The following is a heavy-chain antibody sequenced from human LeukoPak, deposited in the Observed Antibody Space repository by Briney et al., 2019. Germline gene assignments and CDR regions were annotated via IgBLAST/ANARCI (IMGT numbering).Heavy chain of an antibody. D-gene: IGHD2-15*01. Sequence: HPGGSLRLSCAASGLSVGSTYMTWVRQAPGKGLEWVSVIYSGGGTNYADSLKGRFSISRDNSKNTLYLQMNSLRAEDTAVYYCVGEDKYWGQGTLVTVSS. CDR2: IYSGGGT. CDR1: GLSVGSTY. V-gene: IGHV3-53*01. CDR3: VGEDKY. J-gene: IGHJ4*02.